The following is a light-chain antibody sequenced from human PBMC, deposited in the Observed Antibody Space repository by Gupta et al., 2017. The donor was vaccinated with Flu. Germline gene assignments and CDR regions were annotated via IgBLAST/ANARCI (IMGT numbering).Light chain of an antibody. CDR3: QQYYNTPT. CDR2: CAS. J-gene: IGKJ4*01. CDR1: QNILYRSNNKNY. V-gene: IGKV4-1*01. Sequence: DIVMTQSPDSLRVYLGERATITCKASQNILYRSNNKNYLAWYQQKPGQPPKLLIYCASTRESGVTDRFRGSGSGTDFTLTISSLQAEDVAVYYCQQYYNTPTFGGGTKVEIK.